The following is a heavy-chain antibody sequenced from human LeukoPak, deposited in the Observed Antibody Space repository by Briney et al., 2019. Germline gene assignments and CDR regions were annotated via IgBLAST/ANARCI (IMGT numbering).Heavy chain of an antibody. V-gene: IGHV4-34*01. CDR2: INHSGST. D-gene: IGHD3-22*01. Sequence: SETLSLTCAVYGGSFSGYYWSWMRQPPGKGVEWIGEINHSGSTNYNPSLKSRVTLSVDTSKNQFSLKLSSVTAADTAVYYCARDNYYDSSGYDWGQGTLVTVSS. CDR3: ARDNYYDSSGYD. CDR1: GGSFSGYY. J-gene: IGHJ4*02.